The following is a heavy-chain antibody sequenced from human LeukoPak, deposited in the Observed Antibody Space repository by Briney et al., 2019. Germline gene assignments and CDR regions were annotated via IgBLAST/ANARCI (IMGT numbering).Heavy chain of an antibody. CDR1: GYTFTTSD. V-gene: IGHV1-8*01. Sequence: ASVKVSCTASGYTFTTSDINWVRQATGQGLEWIGWMSPNSGKPGSAQKFQGRLTMTKNTSTSTAHMEWTVLQFQETAIYYLPRGRLRPAGAGTYDFWGQGTMISVCS. D-gene: IGHD6-13*01. J-gene: IGHJ4*02. CDR2: MSPNSGKP. CDR3: PRGRLRPAGAGTYDF.